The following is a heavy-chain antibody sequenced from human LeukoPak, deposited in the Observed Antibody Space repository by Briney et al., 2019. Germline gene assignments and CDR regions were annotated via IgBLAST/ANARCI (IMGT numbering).Heavy chain of an antibody. Sequence: GVSVKVSCKVSGYTLTELSMHWVRQAPGKGLEWMGGFDPEDGETIYAQKFQGRVTMTEDTSTDTAYMELSSLRSEDTAVYYCATGRLVGAELQDWGQGTLVTVSS. CDR3: ATGRLVGAELQD. V-gene: IGHV1-24*01. CDR2: FDPEDGET. CDR1: GYTLTELS. J-gene: IGHJ1*01. D-gene: IGHD1-26*01.